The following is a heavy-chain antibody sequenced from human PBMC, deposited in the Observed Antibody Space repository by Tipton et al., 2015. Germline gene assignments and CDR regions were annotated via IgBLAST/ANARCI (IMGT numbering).Heavy chain of an antibody. CDR2: IIHGGST. CDR3: ASSLNYYDSRGYYIDY. CDR1: GFTFSPYS. V-gene: IGHV4-34*12. J-gene: IGHJ4*02. Sequence: LRLSCAASGFTFSPYSFNWIRQPPGKGLEWIGEIIHGGSTNYNASLKSRVTISVDTSKNHFSLKLRSVTAADTAVYYCASSLNYYDSRGYYIDYWGQGTLVTVSS. D-gene: IGHD3-22*01.